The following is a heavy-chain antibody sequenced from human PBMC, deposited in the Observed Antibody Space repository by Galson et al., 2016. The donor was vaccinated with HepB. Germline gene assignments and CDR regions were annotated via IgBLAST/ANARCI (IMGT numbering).Heavy chain of an antibody. CDR3: AKTGGEYKFDY. J-gene: IGHJ4*02. V-gene: IGHV3-23*01. CDR2: ISWSGGIT. D-gene: IGHD1-1*01. Sequence: SLRLSCAASGFIFYNFAMSRVRQAPGKGLEWVSIISWSGGITDYADSVQGRFSISRDNSKNTLFLQMNSLRADYTAVYYCAKTGGEYKFDYWGQGALVTGSS. CDR1: GFIFYNFA.